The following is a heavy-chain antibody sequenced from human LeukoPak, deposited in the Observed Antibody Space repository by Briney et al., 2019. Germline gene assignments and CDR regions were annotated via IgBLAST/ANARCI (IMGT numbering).Heavy chain of an antibody. V-gene: IGHV6-1*01. Sequence: SQTLSLACAISGDSVSSISVAWNWIRQSPSRGLEWLGRTYYRSKWYYEYAVSVKGRININPDPSKNQFSLQLNSVTPEDTAVYYCALARSEYHYGMDVWGQGTTVTVSS. CDR2: TYYRSKWYY. CDR3: ALARSEYHYGMDV. CDR1: GDSVSSISVA. J-gene: IGHJ6*02.